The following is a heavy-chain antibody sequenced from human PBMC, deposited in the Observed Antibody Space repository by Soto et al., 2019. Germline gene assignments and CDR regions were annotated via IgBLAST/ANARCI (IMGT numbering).Heavy chain of an antibody. J-gene: IGHJ5*02. CDR1: GDTFTNFG. Sequence: VKVSCKTSGDTFTNFGLSWVRQAPGQGLEWMGWIATYNSNKNYAQKFQGRLTLTTDTSTSTGYMELKSLEYDDTAVYYCARVLRGVVNWFDPWGQGTLVTVSS. D-gene: IGHD3-10*01. V-gene: IGHV1-18*01. CDR2: IATYNSNK. CDR3: ARVLRGVVNWFDP.